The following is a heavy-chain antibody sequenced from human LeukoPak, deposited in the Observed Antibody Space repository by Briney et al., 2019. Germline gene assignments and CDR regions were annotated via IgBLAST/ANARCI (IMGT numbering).Heavy chain of an antibody. Sequence: SETLSLTCTVSGGSIKNYYCSWIRQPPGKGLEWIGYINYSGSTNYNPSLKSRVTISVDTSKNQFSLKLSSVTAADTAVYYCARGEATTVTTFDYWGQGTLVTVSS. CDR1: GGSIKNYY. D-gene: IGHD4-17*01. CDR3: ARGEATTVTTFDY. V-gene: IGHV4-59*12. J-gene: IGHJ4*02. CDR2: INYSGST.